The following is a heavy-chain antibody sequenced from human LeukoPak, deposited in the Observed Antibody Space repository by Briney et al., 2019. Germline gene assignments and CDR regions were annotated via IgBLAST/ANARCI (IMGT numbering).Heavy chain of an antibody. Sequence: ASVKVSCKASGYTFTSYGISWVRQAPGQGLEWMGWINPNSGGTNYAQKFQGRVTMTRDTSISTAYMELSRLRSDDTAVYYCARDRDITMVRGVIIGDWFDPWGQGTLVTVSS. CDR1: GYTFTSYG. D-gene: IGHD3-10*01. V-gene: IGHV1-2*02. J-gene: IGHJ5*02. CDR3: ARDRDITMVRGVIIGDWFDP. CDR2: INPNSGGT.